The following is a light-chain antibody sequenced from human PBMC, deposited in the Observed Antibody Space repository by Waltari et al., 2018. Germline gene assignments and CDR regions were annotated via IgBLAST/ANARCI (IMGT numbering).Light chain of an antibody. J-gene: IGLJ2*01. Sequence: SYELTQPPSVSVSPGQTARNTCSGDEFPKQYACWYQKKPGQAPVLVIYKDTERPSGIPERFSGSRSGTTVTLTISGVQTEDEADYYCQSADSRGTVVFGGGTELTVL. CDR3: QSADSRGTVV. CDR1: EFPKQY. V-gene: IGLV3-25*03. CDR2: KDT.